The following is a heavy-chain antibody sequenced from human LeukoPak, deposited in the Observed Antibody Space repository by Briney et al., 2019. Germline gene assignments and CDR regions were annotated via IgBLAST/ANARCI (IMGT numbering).Heavy chain of an antibody. CDR3: ARDGPRGSYPGEDY. Sequence: ASVKLSCKASGYTFTSYAIHWVRQAPGQRLQWMGWINTGKGNTEYSQRFQDRVTITRDTSTSTAYMELRSLRSDDTAVYYCARDGPRGSYPGEDYWGQGTLVTVSS. D-gene: IGHD1-26*01. CDR2: INTGKGNT. J-gene: IGHJ4*02. V-gene: IGHV1-3*04. CDR1: GYTFTSYA.